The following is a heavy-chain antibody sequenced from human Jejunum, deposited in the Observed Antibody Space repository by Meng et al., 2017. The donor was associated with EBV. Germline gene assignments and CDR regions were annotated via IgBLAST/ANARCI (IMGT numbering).Heavy chain of an antibody. Sequence: QLPGSGPGLVKPSQTLSLPCAVSGDSITGGAYLWSWIRQPPGKGLEWIGNIYHIGSTYYNPSLKSRVTISVDRSKNQFSLKLTSVTAADTAVYYCARGGPDFGDYVPFDYWGQGTLVTVSS. J-gene: IGHJ4*02. D-gene: IGHD4-17*01. CDR1: GDSITGGAYL. V-gene: IGHV4-30-2*01. CDR3: ARGGPDFGDYVPFDY. CDR2: IYHIGST.